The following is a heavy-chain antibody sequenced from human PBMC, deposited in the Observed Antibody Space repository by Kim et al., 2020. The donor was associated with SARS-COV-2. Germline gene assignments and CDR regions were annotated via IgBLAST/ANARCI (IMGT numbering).Heavy chain of an antibody. J-gene: IGHJ4*02. D-gene: IGHD6-19*01. CDR1: GYTFINYV. CDR2: ISIAHDDT. CDR3: ARGSGWAFDY. Sequence: ASVKVSCKASGYTFINYVMHWVRQAPGQRLEWMGLISIAHDDTKYSQKFRGRVTITRDTTASTAYMELSSLRSEDTAVYYCARGSGWAFDYWGQGTLVTVAS. V-gene: IGHV1-3*04.